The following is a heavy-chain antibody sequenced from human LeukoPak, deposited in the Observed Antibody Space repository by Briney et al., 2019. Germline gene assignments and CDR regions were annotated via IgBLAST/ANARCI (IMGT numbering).Heavy chain of an antibody. Sequence: SETLSLTCTVSGGSISSYYWSWIRQPAGKGLEWIGRIYSSGSTNHNPSLKSRVTMSVDTSKNQFSLKLSSVTAADTAVYYCARGQYHLLYWYFDLWGRGTLSLSPQ. D-gene: IGHD2-2*01. CDR1: GGSISSYY. CDR3: ARGQYHLLYWYFDL. V-gene: IGHV4-4*07. CDR2: IYSSGST. J-gene: IGHJ2*01.